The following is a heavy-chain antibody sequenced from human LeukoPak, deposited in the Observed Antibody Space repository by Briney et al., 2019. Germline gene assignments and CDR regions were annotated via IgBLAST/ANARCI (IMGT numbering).Heavy chain of an antibody. Sequence: ASVKVSCKASGGTFSSYAISWVRQAPGQGLEWMGGIIPIFGTANYAQKFQGRVTITADESTSTAYMELSSLRSEDTAVYYCARNPGYSSGWYDWGQGTLVTVSS. CDR3: ARNPGYSSGWYD. D-gene: IGHD6-19*01. CDR2: IIPIFGTA. CDR1: GGTFSSYA. V-gene: IGHV1-69*13. J-gene: IGHJ4*02.